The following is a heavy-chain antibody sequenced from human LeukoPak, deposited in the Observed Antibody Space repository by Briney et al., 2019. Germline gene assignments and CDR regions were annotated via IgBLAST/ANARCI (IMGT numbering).Heavy chain of an antibody. CDR3: AKNSHYGDYEGGFDF. CDR1: GFTFSRYA. Sequence: GGSLRLSCAASGFTFSRYAMSWVRWAPGKGLECVSGISGGGGNTNYAESVKGRFTISRDNSKNTLYLQMHGLRAEDTAVYYCAKNSHYGDYEGGFDFWGQETLVTVSS. J-gene: IGHJ4*02. D-gene: IGHD4-17*01. V-gene: IGHV3-23*01. CDR2: ISGGGGNT.